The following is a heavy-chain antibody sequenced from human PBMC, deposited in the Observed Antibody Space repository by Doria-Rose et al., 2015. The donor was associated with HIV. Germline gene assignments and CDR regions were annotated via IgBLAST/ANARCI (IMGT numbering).Heavy chain of an antibody. V-gene: IGHV4-31*03. CDR1: GASVSSRGYY. Sequence: PSEPLSLTCSVSGASVSSRGYYWNWIRQVPGKGLESLGYTYYTGTSDYSPSLKSRLNMAVDTSKNQFSLKLSFVTVADTAVYYCARMGSYRELDYWGQGALGIVSA. CDR3: ARMGSYRELDY. J-gene: IGHJ4*02. D-gene: IGHD3-3*01. CDR2: TYYTGTS.